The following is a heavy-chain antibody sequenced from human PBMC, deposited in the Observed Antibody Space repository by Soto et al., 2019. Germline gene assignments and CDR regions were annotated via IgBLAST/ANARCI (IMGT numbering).Heavy chain of an antibody. V-gene: IGHV3-30-3*01. CDR1: GFTFSSYA. CDR3: ARTIPRFHSGDIVVVPAPPTPLGYYGMDV. D-gene: IGHD2-2*01. J-gene: IGHJ6*02. Sequence: GGSLRLSCAASGFTFSSYAMHWVRQAPGKGLEWVAVISYDGSNKYYADSVKGRFTISRDNSKNTLYLQMNSLRAEDTAVYYCARTIPRFHSGDIVVVPAPPTPLGYYGMDVWGQGTTVTVSS. CDR2: ISYDGSNK.